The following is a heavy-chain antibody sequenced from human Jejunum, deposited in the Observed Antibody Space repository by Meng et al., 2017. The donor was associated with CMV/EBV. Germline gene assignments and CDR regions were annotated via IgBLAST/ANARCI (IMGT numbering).Heavy chain of an antibody. CDR1: DSSLNFYY. Sequence: FYDSSLNFYYWNWIRPRPGKGLEWIGEINRSSSTNSTPSLKSRVSISLDTSKNPFSLKLMSVTAADAAFYYCARATRNSDSTGYVYWGQGTLVTVSS. J-gene: IGHJ4*02. D-gene: IGHD3-22*01. V-gene: IGHV4-34*01. CDR2: INRSSST. CDR3: ARATRNSDSTGYVY.